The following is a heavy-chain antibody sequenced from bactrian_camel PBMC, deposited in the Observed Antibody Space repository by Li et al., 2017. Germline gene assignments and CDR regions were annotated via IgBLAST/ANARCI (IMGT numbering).Heavy chain of an antibody. Sequence: LVESGGKTVQTGGSLRLSCQASGYHHSAYCLAWFRQAPGKAREGVAGIGTNGVAAAADSVKGRFTISKDNAKNTTYLQMNRLKEEDTAVYYCQSFSKDTGPHQGTQVTVS. V-gene: IGHV3S1*01. CDR2: IGTNGVAA. D-gene: IGHD7*01. J-gene: IGHJ4*01. CDR1: GYHHSAYC.